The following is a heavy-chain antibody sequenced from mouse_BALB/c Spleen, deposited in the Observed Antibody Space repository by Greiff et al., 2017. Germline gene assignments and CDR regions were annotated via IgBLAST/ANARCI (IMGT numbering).Heavy chain of an antibody. Sequence: DVQLQESGAELVKPGASVKLSCTASGFNIKDTYMHWVKQRPEQGLEWIGRIDPANGNTKYDPKFQGKATITADTSSNTAYLQLSSLTSEDTAVYYCARSGDGYYVTWFAYWGQGTLVTVSA. CDR2: IDPANGNT. V-gene: IGHV14-3*02. J-gene: IGHJ3*01. CDR3: ARSGDGYYVTWFAY. CDR1: GFNIKDTY. D-gene: IGHD2-3*01.